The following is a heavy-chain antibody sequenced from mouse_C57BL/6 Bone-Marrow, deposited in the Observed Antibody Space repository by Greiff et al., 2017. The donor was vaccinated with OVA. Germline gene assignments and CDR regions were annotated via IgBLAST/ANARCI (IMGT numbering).Heavy chain of an antibody. V-gene: IGHV1-39*01. Sequence: VQLKQSGPELVKPGASVKVSCKASGYSFTDYNMNWVKQSNGKSLEWIGVINPNYGTTSYNQKFKGKATLTVDQSSSTAYMQLNSLTSEDSAVYYCAFYYGSSYRYFDVWGTGTTVTVSS. CDR1: GYSFTDYN. CDR3: AFYYGSSYRYFDV. J-gene: IGHJ1*03. D-gene: IGHD1-1*01. CDR2: INPNYGTT.